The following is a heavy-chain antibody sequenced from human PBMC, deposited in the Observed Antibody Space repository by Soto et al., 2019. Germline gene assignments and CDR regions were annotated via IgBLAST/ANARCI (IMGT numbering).Heavy chain of an antibody. CDR1: GFTFSNAW. V-gene: IGHV3-15*01. J-gene: IGHJ4*02. CDR3: TSDSPFDDFWSGHKTFEFDY. Sequence: EVQLVESGGGLVKPGGSLRLSCAASGFTFSNAWMSWVRQAPGKGLEWVGRIKRKTDGGTTDYAAPVKCRFTITIDDSTNTLHLHMNRLKTDDTAVYYCTSDSPFDDFWSGHKTFEFDYWGQGTLVTVSS. CDR2: IKRKTDGGTT. D-gene: IGHD3-3*01.